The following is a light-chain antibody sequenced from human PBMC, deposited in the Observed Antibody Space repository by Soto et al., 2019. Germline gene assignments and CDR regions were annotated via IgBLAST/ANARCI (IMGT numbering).Light chain of an antibody. V-gene: IGKV1-5*01. CDR2: DVS. Sequence: DIQMTQSPSTLSASVGDRVTITCRASQSISNWLAWYQQKPGKATTLLIYDVSRLESGVPSRFSGSGSGTEFTLTFNSLQPADFATYYGQPYDSHYNFGQGTKLANK. J-gene: IGKJ2*01. CDR3: QPYDSHYN. CDR1: QSISNW.